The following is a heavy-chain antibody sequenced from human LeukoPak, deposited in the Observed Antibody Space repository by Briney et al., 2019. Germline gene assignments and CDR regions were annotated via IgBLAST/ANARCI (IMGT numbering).Heavy chain of an antibody. CDR3: ARRVVNNRNWYFNL. Sequence: GESLNISCKGSGYSFSTYWIDWARQMPGKGLEWMGIIYPGDSDTRYSTSFQGQATISADKSINTAYLQWSSLKDSDTAMYYCARRVVNNRNWYFNLWGRGTLVTVSS. D-gene: IGHD4-23*01. V-gene: IGHV5-51*01. J-gene: IGHJ2*01. CDR1: GYSFSTYW. CDR2: IYPGDSDT.